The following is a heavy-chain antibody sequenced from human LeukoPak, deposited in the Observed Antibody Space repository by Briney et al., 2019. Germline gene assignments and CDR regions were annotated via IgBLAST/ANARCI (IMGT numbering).Heavy chain of an antibody. CDR1: GFTFDHYS. CDR3: AKDGKNYFDY. V-gene: IGHV3-43*01. CDR2: ISWDGGST. J-gene: IGHJ4*02. Sequence: GGSLRLSCAASGFTFDHYSMHWVRQAPGKGLEWVSLISWDGGSTYYTDSVKGRFTISRDNSKNSLSLQMNSLRAEDTALYYCAKDGKNYFDYWGQGTLVTVSS.